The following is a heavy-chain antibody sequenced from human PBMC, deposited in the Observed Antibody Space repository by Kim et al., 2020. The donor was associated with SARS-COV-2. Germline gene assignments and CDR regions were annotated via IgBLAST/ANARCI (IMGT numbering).Heavy chain of an antibody. D-gene: IGHD6-25*01. V-gene: IGHV3-7*03. Sequence: KVESVGSRLTISVDNAKNSLYLQMNSLRAEDTAVYYCARDGAPANYFDYWGQGTLVTVSS. CDR3: ARDGAPANYFDY. J-gene: IGHJ4*02.